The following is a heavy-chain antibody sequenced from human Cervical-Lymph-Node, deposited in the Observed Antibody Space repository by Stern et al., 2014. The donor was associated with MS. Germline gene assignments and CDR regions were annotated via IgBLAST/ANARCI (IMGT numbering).Heavy chain of an antibody. V-gene: IGHV4-31*01. Sequence: QLPLQESGPGLVKPSQTLSLTCTVPGGSISSGGYYRSWIRQHPGKGLEWIGYIYYSGSTYYNPSLKSLVTISVDTSKNQFSLKLSSVTAADTAVYYCASGAYDSSGYRYFDYWGQGTLVTVSS. CDR2: IYYSGST. J-gene: IGHJ4*02. CDR3: ASGAYDSSGYRYFDY. CDR1: GGSISSGGYY. D-gene: IGHD3-22*01.